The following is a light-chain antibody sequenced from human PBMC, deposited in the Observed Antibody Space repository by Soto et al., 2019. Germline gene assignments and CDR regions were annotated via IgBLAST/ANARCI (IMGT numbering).Light chain of an antibody. V-gene: IGLV1-47*01. CDR2: KNN. CDR1: SATVGSNH. CDR3: AAWDDNFSTYV. J-gene: IGLJ1*01. Sequence: QSVLTQPPAASGTPGQRVTISGSGYSATVGSNHVYWYQKFPGMAPKLLISKNNQRPSGVPDRFSGSKSRTSASLGISGLRSEDEADYYCAAWDDNFSTYVFGSGTKVTV.